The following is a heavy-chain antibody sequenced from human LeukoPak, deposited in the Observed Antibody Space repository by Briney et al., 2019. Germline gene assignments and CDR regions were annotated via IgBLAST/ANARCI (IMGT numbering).Heavy chain of an antibody. D-gene: IGHD3-10*01. J-gene: IGHJ4*02. CDR1: GGSISSYY. V-gene: IGHV4-59*01. Sequence: SETLSLTCTVSGGSISSYYWSWIRQPPGKGLEWIGYIYYSGSTNYNPSLKGRVTISVDTSKNQFSLKLSSVTAADTAVYYCARETYYYGSGSYPANYFDYWGQGTLVTVSS. CDR3: ARETYYYGSGSYPANYFDY. CDR2: IYYSGST.